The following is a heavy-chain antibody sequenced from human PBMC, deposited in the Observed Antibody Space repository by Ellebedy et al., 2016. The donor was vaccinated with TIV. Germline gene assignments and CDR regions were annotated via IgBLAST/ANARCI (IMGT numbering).Heavy chain of an antibody. CDR1: GFIFSSYG. CDR2: IWDDGSNK. J-gene: IGHJ4*02. V-gene: IGHV3-33*01. Sequence: GESLKISCAASGFIFSSYGMHWVRQAPGKGLEWVAVIWDDGSNKYYADSVKGRFTISRDNSKSTLYLQMNSLRAEDTAVYYCARGPTYSSGWLDYWGQGTLVTVSS. CDR3: ARGPTYSSGWLDY. D-gene: IGHD6-19*01.